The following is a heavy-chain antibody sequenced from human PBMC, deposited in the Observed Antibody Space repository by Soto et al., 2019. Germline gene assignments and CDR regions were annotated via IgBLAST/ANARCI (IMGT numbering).Heavy chain of an antibody. CDR1: GFTFSSYA. V-gene: IGHV3-30-3*01. D-gene: IGHD2-2*01. CDR2: ISYDGINK. J-gene: IGHJ6*04. Sequence: PGGSLRLSCAASGFTFSSYAMHWVRQAPGKGLEWVAVISYDGINKYYADSVKGRFTISRDNSKNTLYLQMNSLRAEDTAVYYCARVRHSDVVVTAASYGMDVWGEGTTITVSS. CDR3: ARVRHSDVVVTAASYGMDV.